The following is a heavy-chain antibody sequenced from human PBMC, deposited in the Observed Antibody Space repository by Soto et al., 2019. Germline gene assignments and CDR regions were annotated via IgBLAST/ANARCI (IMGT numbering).Heavy chain of an antibody. Sequence: QVQLQESGPGLVKPSETLSLTCAVSGGSISSYYWTWIRQPPGKGLECIGYISYSGSTTYNPSLRSRVTISVDTSKTQLSLKLTSVNAADTAVYYCARAPRPKSHFDYWGQGTLVTVSS. V-gene: IGHV4-59*01. CDR2: ISYSGST. J-gene: IGHJ4*02. CDR1: GGSISSYY. CDR3: ARAPRPKSHFDY.